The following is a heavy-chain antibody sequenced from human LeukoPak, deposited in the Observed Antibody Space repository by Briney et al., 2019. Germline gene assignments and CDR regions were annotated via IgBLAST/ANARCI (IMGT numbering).Heavy chain of an antibody. CDR1: GFFFDDYG. Sequence: PGGSLRLSCAASGFFFDDYGMHWVRQVPGKGLEWVSGISWQSNTRKYADSVRGRFTISRYNAKSSLYLQMNSLKLEDTALYYCVKDRDFWSGLDVWGQGTMVTVS. CDR2: ISWQSNTR. V-gene: IGHV3-9*01. CDR3: VKDRDFWSGLDV. J-gene: IGHJ6*02. D-gene: IGHD3-3*01.